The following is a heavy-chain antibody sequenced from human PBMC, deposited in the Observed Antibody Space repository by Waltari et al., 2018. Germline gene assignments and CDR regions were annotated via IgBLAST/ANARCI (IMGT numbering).Heavy chain of an antibody. CDR2: IYYSGTT. J-gene: IGHJ2*01. D-gene: IGHD1-26*01. Sequence: QLQLQESGPGLVTPSETMSLTCTVSGGSMSSSSYYWVWIRQTPGKGLEWIGSIYYSGTTYYNPSLKSRVTISVDTSTNQFSRKLSSVTAADTAVYYCARQGWDLSLGYLHFDLWGRGTLVTVSS. V-gene: IGHV4-39*01. CDR1: GGSMSSSSYY. CDR3: ARQGWDLSLGYLHFDL.